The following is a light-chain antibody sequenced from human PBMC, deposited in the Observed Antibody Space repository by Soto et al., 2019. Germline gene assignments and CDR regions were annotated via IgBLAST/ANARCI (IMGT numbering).Light chain of an antibody. CDR1: QSVISNY. CDR2: AAS. CDR3: HQYGSSPQT. J-gene: IGKJ1*01. V-gene: IGKV3-20*01. Sequence: EIMLTQSPGTLSLSPGERATLSCRASQSVISNYLAWYQQKPGQAPRLLIYAASGRASGIPDRFSGSGSGTDFILTISRLEPEDFAVYYCHQYGSSPQTFGQGTRVDIK.